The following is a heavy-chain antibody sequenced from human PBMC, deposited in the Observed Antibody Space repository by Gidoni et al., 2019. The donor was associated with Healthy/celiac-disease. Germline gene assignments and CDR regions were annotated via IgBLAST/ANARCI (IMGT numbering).Heavy chain of an antibody. D-gene: IGHD6-13*01. V-gene: IGHV3-30-3*01. CDR2: ISYDGSNK. Sequence: QVQLVESGGGVVQPGRSLRLSCAASGFTFSSYAMHWVRQAPGKGLEWVAVISYDGSNKYYADSVKGRFTISRDNSKNTLYLQMNSLRAEGTAVYYCARDAGLIAAAGTPLDYWGQGTLVTVSS. CDR3: ARDAGLIAAAGTPLDY. CDR1: GFTFSSYA. J-gene: IGHJ4*02.